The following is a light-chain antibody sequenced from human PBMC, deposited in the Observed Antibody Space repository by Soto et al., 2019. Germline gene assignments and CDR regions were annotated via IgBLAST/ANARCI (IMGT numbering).Light chain of an antibody. CDR3: QQYNKWPLT. CDR2: GAS. V-gene: IGKV3D-15*01. CDR1: QSVSSNY. Sequence: EIVLTQSPGTLSLSLGERATLSCRASQSVSSNYLAWYQQKPGQAPRLLIYGASTRATGIPDRFSGGGSGTEFTLTISSLQSEDFTVYYCQQYNKWPLTFGQGTKVDIK. J-gene: IGKJ1*01.